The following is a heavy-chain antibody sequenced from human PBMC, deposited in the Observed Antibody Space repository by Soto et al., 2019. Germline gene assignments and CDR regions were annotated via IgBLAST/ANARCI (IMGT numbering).Heavy chain of an antibody. D-gene: IGHD1-1*01. J-gene: IGHJ5*02. V-gene: IGHV4-4*02. CDR2: IYYTGST. CDR3: ARGMIGGTRRFDP. CDR1: SGSISSENW. Sequence: QVQLQESGPGLVKPSGTLSLICTVSSGSISSENWWSWVRQPPGKGLEYIGEIYYTGSTNYNPSLKSRITRSVDTSKNPFSLELNSVPAADTAVYYCARGMIGGTRRFDPWGQGTLVTVSS.